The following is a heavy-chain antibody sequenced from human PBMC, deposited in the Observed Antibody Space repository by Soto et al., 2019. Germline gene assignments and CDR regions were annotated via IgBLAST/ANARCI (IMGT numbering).Heavy chain of an antibody. CDR2: IYYSGST. V-gene: IGHV4-59*12. J-gene: IGHJ6*02. Sequence: SETLSLTCTVSGGSISSYYWSWIRQPPGKGLEWIGYIYYSGSTYYNPSLKSRVTISVDTSKNQFSLKLSSVTAADTAVYYCARDYYGSGSYYYGMDVWGQGTTVTVSS. CDR1: GGSISSYY. D-gene: IGHD3-10*01. CDR3: ARDYYGSGSYYYGMDV.